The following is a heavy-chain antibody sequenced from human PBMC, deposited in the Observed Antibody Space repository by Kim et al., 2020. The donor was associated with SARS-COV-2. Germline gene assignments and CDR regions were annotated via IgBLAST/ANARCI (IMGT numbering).Heavy chain of an antibody. CDR2: IYYSGST. V-gene: IGHV4-59*01. CDR1: GGSISSYY. J-gene: IGHJ5*02. Sequence: SETLSLTCTVSGGSISSYYWSWIRQPPGKGLEWIGYIYYSGSTNYNPSLKSRVTISVDTSKNQFSLKLSSVTAADTAVYYCARVYYDSSGYPNWFDPWGQGTLVTVSS. D-gene: IGHD3-22*01. CDR3: ARVYYDSSGYPNWFDP.